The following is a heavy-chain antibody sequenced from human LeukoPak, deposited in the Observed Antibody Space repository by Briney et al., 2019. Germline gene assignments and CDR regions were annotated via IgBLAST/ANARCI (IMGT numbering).Heavy chain of an antibody. D-gene: IGHD3-22*01. V-gene: IGHV1-24*01. CDR1: GYTLTELS. CDR2: FDPEDGET. Sequence: GAPVKVSCKVSGYTLTELSMHWVRQAPGKGLEWMGGFDPEDGETIYAQKFQGRVTMTEDTSTDTAYMELSSLRSEDTAVYYCATLPPYYYDSSGRNSYWGQGTLVTVSS. CDR3: ATLPPYYYDSSGRNSY. J-gene: IGHJ4*02.